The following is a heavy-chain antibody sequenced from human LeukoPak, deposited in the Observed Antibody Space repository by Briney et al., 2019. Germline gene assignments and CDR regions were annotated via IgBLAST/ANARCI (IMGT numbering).Heavy chain of an antibody. J-gene: IGHJ6*02. D-gene: IGHD5-18*01. Sequence: GASVRVSCKASGYTFTGYYMHWVRQAPGQGLEWMGWINPNSGGTNYAQKFQGSVTITADTSTSTVYMELSSLRSEETAVYYCARDQGLTAPPPYGLDVWGQGTTVIVSS. V-gene: IGHV1-2*02. CDR2: INPNSGGT. CDR1: GYTFTGYY. CDR3: ARDQGLTAPPPYGLDV.